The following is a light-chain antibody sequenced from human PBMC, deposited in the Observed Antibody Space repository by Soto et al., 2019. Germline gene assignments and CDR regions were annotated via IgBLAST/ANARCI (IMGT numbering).Light chain of an antibody. CDR2: DAP. Sequence: EIVLTQSPATLSLSPWERATLSCRASQYITIYLAWYQQKPGQAPRLLIYDAPNRAAGIPDRFSGTGSGTDFTLTISRLEPEDFAVYYCQHFGDSPITFGQGTRLEIK. CDR1: QYITIY. V-gene: IGKV3-11*01. CDR3: QHFGDSPIT. J-gene: IGKJ5*01.